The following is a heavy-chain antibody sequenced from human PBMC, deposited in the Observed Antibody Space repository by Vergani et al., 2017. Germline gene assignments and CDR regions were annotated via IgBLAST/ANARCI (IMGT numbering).Heavy chain of an antibody. D-gene: IGHD3-22*01. V-gene: IGHV3-30*02. J-gene: IGHJ1*01. Sequence: QVQLVESGGGVVQPGRSLRLSCGASGFIFSTYGMHWVRQAPGKGLEWVAFIRYDGTKRFYGDSVKGRFTISRDNSQTTVFLQMNSLRADDSAVYYCTKAGQYDSDNFHDSWGQGALVTVAS. CDR2: IRYDGTKR. CDR1: GFIFSTYG. CDR3: TKAGQYDSDNFHDS.